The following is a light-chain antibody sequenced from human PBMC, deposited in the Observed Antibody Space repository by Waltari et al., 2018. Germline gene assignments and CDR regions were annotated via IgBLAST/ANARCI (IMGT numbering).Light chain of an antibody. V-gene: IGKV4-1*01. CDR3: QQYYSTPPWT. CDR1: QSVLYSSNNKNY. Sequence: DIVMTQSPDSLAVSLGERATINCKSSQSVLYSSNNKNYLAGYQQKPGQPPKLLIYWASTRESGVPDRFSGSGSETDFTLTISSLQAEDVAVYYCQQYYSTPPWTFGQGTKLEIK. CDR2: WAS. J-gene: IGKJ2*02.